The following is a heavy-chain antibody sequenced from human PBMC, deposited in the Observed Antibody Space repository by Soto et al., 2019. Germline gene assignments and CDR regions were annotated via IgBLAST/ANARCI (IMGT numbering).Heavy chain of an antibody. CDR1: GYSFTSYW. J-gene: IGHJ6*02. V-gene: IGHV5-51*01. Sequence: GESLKISCKGSGYSFTSYWIGWVRQIPGKGLEWMGIIYPGDSDTRYSPSFQGQVTISADKSISTAYLQWSSLKASDTAMYYCARLVGSSSVIYYYYYGMDVWGQGTTVTVSS. CDR3: ARLVGSSSVIYYYYYGMDV. D-gene: IGHD6-6*01. CDR2: IYPGDSDT.